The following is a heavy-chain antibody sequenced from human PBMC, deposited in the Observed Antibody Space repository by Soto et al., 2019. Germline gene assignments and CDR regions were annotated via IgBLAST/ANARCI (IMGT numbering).Heavy chain of an antibody. CDR1: GGTFSSYA. CDR2: IIPIFGTA. J-gene: IGHJ3*02. Sequence: ASVKVSCKASGGTFSSYAISWVRQAPGQGLEWMGGIIPIFGTANYAQKFQGRVTITADESTSTAYMELSSLRSEDTAVYYCARPEYSSSSGAFDIWGQGTMVTVSS. V-gene: IGHV1-69*13. CDR3: ARPEYSSSSGAFDI. D-gene: IGHD6-6*01.